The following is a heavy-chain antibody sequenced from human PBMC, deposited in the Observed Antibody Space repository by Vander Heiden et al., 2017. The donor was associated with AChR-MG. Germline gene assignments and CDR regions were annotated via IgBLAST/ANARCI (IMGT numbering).Heavy chain of an antibody. Sequence: EVQLLESGGGLVQPGGSLRLSCAASGFTFSSYSMSWVRQAPGTGLEWVAAISPNGVDTYVADSVRGRFTISRDNSKNTVFLQMNSLRAEDTAVYYCAKGSLYSSRRTYYIDVWGKGTTVTVSS. CDR1: GFTFSSYS. J-gene: IGHJ6*03. CDR3: AKGSLYSSRRTYYIDV. CDR2: ISPNGVDT. V-gene: IGHV3-23*01. D-gene: IGHD6-13*01.